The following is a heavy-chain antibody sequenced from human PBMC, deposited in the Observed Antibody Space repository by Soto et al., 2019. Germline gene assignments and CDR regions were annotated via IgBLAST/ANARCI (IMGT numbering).Heavy chain of an antibody. J-gene: IGHJ6*04. Sequence: PSETLSLTCTVSGGSISSGGYYWSWFRQHPGKGLEWIGYIYYSGSTYYNPSLKSRVTISVDTSKNQFSLKLSSVTAADTAVYYCARVITGTTWSPLDVWGKGTTVTVSS. D-gene: IGHD1-7*01. CDR3: ARVITGTTWSPLDV. CDR1: GGSISSGGYY. CDR2: IYYSGST. V-gene: IGHV4-31*03.